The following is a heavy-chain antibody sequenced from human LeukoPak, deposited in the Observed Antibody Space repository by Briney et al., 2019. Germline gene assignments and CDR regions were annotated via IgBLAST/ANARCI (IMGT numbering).Heavy chain of an antibody. CDR1: GGSISSYY. V-gene: IGHV4-59*01. J-gene: IGHJ5*02. CDR2: IHYSGST. D-gene: IGHD2-15*01. Sequence: SETLSLPCAVSGGSISSYYWSWIRQPPGKGLEWIGYIHYSGSTNYNPSLKSRVTISVDTSKNQFSLKLSSVTAADTAVYYCARTGVAGWFDPWGQGTLVTVSS. CDR3: ARTGVAGWFDP.